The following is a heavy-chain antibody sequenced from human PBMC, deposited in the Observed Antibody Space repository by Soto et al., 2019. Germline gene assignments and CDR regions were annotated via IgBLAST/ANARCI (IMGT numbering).Heavy chain of an antibody. Sequence: QLQLQESGPGLVKPSETLSLTCTVSGGSISSSSYYWGWIRQPPGKGLEWIGSIYYSGSTYYNPSLQSRVTISVDTSKNQFSLKLSSVTAADTAVYYCATPGIAARPRSRGAFDIWGQGTMVTVSS. J-gene: IGHJ3*02. CDR1: GGSISSSSYY. CDR3: ATPGIAARPRSRGAFDI. V-gene: IGHV4-39*01. CDR2: IYYSGST. D-gene: IGHD6-6*01.